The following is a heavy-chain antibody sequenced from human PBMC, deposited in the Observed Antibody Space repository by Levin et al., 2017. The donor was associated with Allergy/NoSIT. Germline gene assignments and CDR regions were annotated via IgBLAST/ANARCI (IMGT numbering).Heavy chain of an antibody. D-gene: IGHD3-22*01. J-gene: IGHJ3*02. Sequence: SQTLSLTCTVSGGSISSSSYYWGWIRQPPGKGLEWIGSIYYSGSTYYNPSLKSRVTISVDTSKNQFSLKLSSVTAADTAVYYCARRTYDSSGSYAFDIWGQGIMVTVSS. V-gene: IGHV4-39*01. CDR2: IYYSGST. CDR3: ARRTYDSSGSYAFDI. CDR1: GGSISSSSYY.